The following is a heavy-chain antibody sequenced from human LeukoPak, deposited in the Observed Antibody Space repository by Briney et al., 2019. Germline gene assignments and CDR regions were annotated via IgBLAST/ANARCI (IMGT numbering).Heavy chain of an antibody. CDR1: QFIFNTAW. CDR2: ISGSGGST. Sequence: GGSLRLSCTAPQFIFNTAWLTWVRQAPGKGLEWVSAISGSGGSTYYADSVKGRFTISRDNSKNTLYLQMNSLRAEDTAVYYCAKDSIFGVVIITYFDYWGQGTLVTVSS. J-gene: IGHJ4*02. CDR3: AKDSIFGVVIITYFDY. D-gene: IGHD3-3*01. V-gene: IGHV3-23*01.